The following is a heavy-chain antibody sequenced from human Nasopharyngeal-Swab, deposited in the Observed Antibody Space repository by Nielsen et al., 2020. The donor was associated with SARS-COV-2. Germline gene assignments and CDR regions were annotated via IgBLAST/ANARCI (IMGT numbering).Heavy chain of an antibody. Sequence: GESLKISCKGSGYSFTSYWIGWVRQMPGKGLEWMGIIYPSDSDTRYSPSFQGQVTISADKSISTAYLQWSSLKASDTAMYYCARLAAAGTLLSWMDYWGQGTLVTVSS. D-gene: IGHD6-13*01. V-gene: IGHV5-51*01. CDR1: GYSFTSYW. CDR2: IYPSDSDT. J-gene: IGHJ4*02. CDR3: ARLAAAGTLLSWMDY.